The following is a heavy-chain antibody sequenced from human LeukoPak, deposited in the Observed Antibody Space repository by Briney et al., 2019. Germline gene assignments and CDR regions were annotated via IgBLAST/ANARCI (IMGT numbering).Heavy chain of an antibody. CDR1: GGSFSGYY. CDR3: AAGYDFRYDAFDI. J-gene: IGHJ3*02. D-gene: IGHD3-3*01. Sequence: SETLSLTCAVYGGSFSGYYWSWIRQPPGKGLEWIGEINHSGSTNYNPSLKSRVTISVDTSENQFSLKPSSVTAADTAVYYCAAGYDFRYDAFDIWGQGTMVTVSS. CDR2: INHSGST. V-gene: IGHV4-34*01.